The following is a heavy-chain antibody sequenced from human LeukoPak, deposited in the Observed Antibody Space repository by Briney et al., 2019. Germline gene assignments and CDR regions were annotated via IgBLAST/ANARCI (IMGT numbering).Heavy chain of an antibody. J-gene: IGHJ4*02. CDR3: AIPPTTIFGVVTPNDY. D-gene: IGHD3-3*01. Sequence: PGRSLRLSCAASGFTFSSYGMHWVRQTPGKGLEWVAVISYDGSNKYYADSVKGRFTISRDNSKNTLYLQMNSLRAEDTAVYYCAIPPTTIFGVVTPNDYWGQGTLVTVSS. CDR1: GFTFSSYG. V-gene: IGHV3-30*03. CDR2: ISYDGSNK.